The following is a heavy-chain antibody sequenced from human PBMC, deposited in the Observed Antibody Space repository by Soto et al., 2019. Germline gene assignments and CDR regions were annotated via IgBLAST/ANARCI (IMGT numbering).Heavy chain of an antibody. Sequence: GGSLRLSCAASGFTVSSNDMGWVRQAPGKGLEWVSVIYSGGTTNYADSVKGRFTISRDSSKNTLYLQMSSLRAEDTAVYYCARDAGYWFDPWGQGTLVTVAS. CDR2: IYSGGTT. CDR3: ARDAGYWFDP. V-gene: IGHV3-53*01. CDR1: GFTVSSND. J-gene: IGHJ5*02.